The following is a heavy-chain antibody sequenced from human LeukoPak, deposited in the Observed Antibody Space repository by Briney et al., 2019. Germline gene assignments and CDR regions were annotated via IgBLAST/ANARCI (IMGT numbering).Heavy chain of an antibody. Sequence: ASVTVSCKASGYTFTSYDINWVRQATGQGLEWMGWMNPNSGNTGYAQKFQGRVTITRNTSISTAYMELSSLRSADTAVYYCARDYSNYAHNFDYWGQGTLVTVSS. V-gene: IGHV1-8*03. D-gene: IGHD4-11*01. CDR3: ARDYSNYAHNFDY. CDR2: MNPNSGNT. J-gene: IGHJ4*02. CDR1: GYTFTSYD.